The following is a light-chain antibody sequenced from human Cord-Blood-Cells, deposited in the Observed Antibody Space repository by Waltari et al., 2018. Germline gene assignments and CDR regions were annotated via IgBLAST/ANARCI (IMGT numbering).Light chain of an antibody. Sequence: DIQMTQSPSSLSASVGDRVTLTCQASPDISNYLYWYQQKPGKAPKLLIYDAANVETGVPARVSGSGSGTDVTVTRSRLQHEDIATYYCKQNDKRAAGTFGPGTKVDIK. J-gene: IGKJ3*01. V-gene: IGKV1-33*01. CDR3: KQNDKRAAGT. CDR2: DAA. CDR1: PDISNY.